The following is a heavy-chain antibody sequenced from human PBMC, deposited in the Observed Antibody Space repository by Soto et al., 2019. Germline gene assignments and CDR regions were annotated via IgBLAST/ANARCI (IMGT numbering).Heavy chain of an antibody. D-gene: IGHD1-26*01. CDR3: AGTRKGLVATRSYYGMDV. CDR1: GGTFSSYA. J-gene: IGHJ6*02. CDR2: IIPIFGTA. V-gene: IGHV1-69*06. Sequence: QVQLVQSGAEVKKPGSSVKVSCKASGGTFSSYAISWVRQAPGQGLEWMGVIIPIFGTANYAQKFQGRVTITADKSTRTAYMELSSLSSEETAVYYCAGTRKGLVATRSYYGMDVWGQGTTVTVS.